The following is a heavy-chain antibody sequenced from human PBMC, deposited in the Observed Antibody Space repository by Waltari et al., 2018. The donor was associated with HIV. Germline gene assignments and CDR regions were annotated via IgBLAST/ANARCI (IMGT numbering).Heavy chain of an antibody. CDR3: ARELRFDIVFDY. CDR1: KYTFASYG. CDR2: INTGDGST. J-gene: IGHJ4*02. Sequence: QVQLVQSGAEMRKPGASVKVSCTASKYTFASYGINWLRQAPGQRLEWMGWINTGDGSTKYSQKFQGRVTITRDTSASTAYMQLSSLRSEDTAIYYCARELRFDIVFDYWGQGTLVTVSS. D-gene: IGHD5-12*01. V-gene: IGHV1-3*04.